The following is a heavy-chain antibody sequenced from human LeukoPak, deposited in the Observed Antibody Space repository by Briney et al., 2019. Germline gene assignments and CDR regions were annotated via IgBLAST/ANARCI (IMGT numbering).Heavy chain of an antibody. CDR2: IYDSGTT. J-gene: IGHJ6*03. CDR3: ARVSWFPGTSYYYMDV. V-gene: IGHV4-59*01. D-gene: IGHD1-1*01. Sequence: SETLSLTCTVSGGSISSYYWSWIRQPPGKGLEWFGYIYDSGTTNYNPSLKSRVTISVDTSKNQFSLKLSSVTAADTAVYYCARVSWFPGTSYYYMDVWGKGTTVTVSS. CDR1: GGSISSYY.